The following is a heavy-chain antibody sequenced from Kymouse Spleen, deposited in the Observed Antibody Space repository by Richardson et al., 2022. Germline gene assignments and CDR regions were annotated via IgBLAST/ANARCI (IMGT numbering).Heavy chain of an antibody. V-gene: IGHV3-30*18. CDR2: ISYDGSNK. D-gene: IGHD1-26*01. Sequence: QVQLVESGGGVVQPGRSLRLSCAASGFTFSSYGMHWVRQAPGKGLEWVAVISYDGSNKYYADSVKGRFTISRDNSKNTLYLQMNSLRAEDTAVYYCAKRGSGSYSYYGMDVWGQGTTVTVSS. CDR3: AKRGSGSYSYYGMDV. CDR1: GFTFSSYG. J-gene: IGHJ6*02.